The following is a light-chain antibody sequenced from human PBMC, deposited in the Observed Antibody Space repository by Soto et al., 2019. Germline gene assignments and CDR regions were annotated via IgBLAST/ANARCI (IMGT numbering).Light chain of an antibody. CDR1: QSVSSN. Sequence: EIVMTQAPATLSVSPGERSTLSCRASQSVSSNLAWYQQKAGQDPXXLIYGASTRATGIPDRFSGSGSGTEFTLTISSLESEDFAVYFCQQYKDWWTFGQGTKVDIK. J-gene: IGKJ1*01. CDR3: QQYKDWWT. V-gene: IGKV3-15*01. CDR2: GAS.